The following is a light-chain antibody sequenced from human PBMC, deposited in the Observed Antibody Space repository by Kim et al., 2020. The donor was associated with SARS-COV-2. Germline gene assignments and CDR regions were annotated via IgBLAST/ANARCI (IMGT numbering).Light chain of an antibody. CDR1: SLRTYY. CDR2: GEN. J-gene: IGLJ1*01. CDR3: NSRDSSGNSYF. Sequence: ALGQTVRITCQGDSLRTYYATWYKQKPGQAPILVIYGENNRPSGIPDRISGSSSGNTASLTITGAQAEDEADYFCNSRDSSGNSYFFGTGTKVTVL. V-gene: IGLV3-19*01.